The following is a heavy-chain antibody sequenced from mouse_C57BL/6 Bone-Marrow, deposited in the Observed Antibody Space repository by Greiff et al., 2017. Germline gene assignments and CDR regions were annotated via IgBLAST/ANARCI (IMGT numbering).Heavy chain of an antibody. CDR3: ARNSDYFDY. V-gene: IGHV2-2*01. CDR1: GFSLTSYG. J-gene: IGHJ2*01. Sequence: VMLVESGPGLVQPSQSLSITCTVSGFSLTSYGVHWVRQSPGKGLEWLGVIWGGGSTDYNAAFISRLSISKDNSKSQVFFKMNSLQADDTAIYYCARNSDYFDYWGQGTTLTVSS. CDR2: IWGGGST.